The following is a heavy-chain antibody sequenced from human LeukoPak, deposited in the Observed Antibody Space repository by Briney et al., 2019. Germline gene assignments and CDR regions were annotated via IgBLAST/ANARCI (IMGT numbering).Heavy chain of an antibody. D-gene: IGHD3-22*01. CDR2: ISSSGSTI. CDR3: ARSRYYYDSSGYYPIDY. J-gene: IGHJ4*02. V-gene: IGHV3-11*01. CDR1: GFTFSDYY. Sequence: GGSLRLSCAASGFTFSDYYMSWIRQAPGKGLEWVSYISSSGSTIYYADSVKGRFTISRDNAKNSLYLQMNSLSAEDTAVYYCARSRYYYDSSGYYPIDYWGQGTLVTVSS.